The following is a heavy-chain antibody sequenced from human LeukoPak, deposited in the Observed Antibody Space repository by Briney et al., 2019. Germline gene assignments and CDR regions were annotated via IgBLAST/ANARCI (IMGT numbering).Heavy chain of an antibody. V-gene: IGHV1-69*13. Sequence: SVNVSCKASGGTFSSYAISWVRQAPGQGLEWMGGIIPIFGTANYAQKFQGRVTITADESTSTAYMELSSLRSEDTAVYYCAFRTMVRGVDYWGQGTLVTVSS. D-gene: IGHD3-10*01. CDR2: IIPIFGTA. CDR1: GGTFSSYA. CDR3: AFRTMVRGVDY. J-gene: IGHJ4*02.